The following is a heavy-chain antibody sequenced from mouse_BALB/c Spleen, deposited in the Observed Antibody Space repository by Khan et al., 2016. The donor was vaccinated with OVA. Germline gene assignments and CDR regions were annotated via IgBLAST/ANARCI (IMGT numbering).Heavy chain of an antibody. Sequence: VQLQQSGAELAKPGASVKMSCTASGYTFTSYWMHWIKQRPGQGLEWIGYINPTYGYTDYNQKFKDKATLTADKSSSTAYMQRSSLTSDDSAVYDCARDRIDYWGQGTALTVSS. CDR1: GYTFTSYW. V-gene: IGHV1-7*01. J-gene: IGHJ2*01. CDR3: ARDRIDY. CDR2: INPTYGYT.